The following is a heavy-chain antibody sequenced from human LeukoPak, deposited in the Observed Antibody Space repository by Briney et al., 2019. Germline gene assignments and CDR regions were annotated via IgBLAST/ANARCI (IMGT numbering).Heavy chain of an antibody. V-gene: IGHV4-4*07. J-gene: IGHJ6*02. Sequence: SETLSLTCSVSGGSIGSYYWSWIRQPAEKGLEWIGRVYSSGSTNYNPSLKSRVTMSVDTSKNQISLKLSSVTAADTAVYYCARVDPYYYYYGMVVWGQGTTVTVSS. CDR2: VYSSGST. CDR1: GGSIGSYY. CDR3: ARVDPYYYYYGMVV. D-gene: IGHD3-9*01.